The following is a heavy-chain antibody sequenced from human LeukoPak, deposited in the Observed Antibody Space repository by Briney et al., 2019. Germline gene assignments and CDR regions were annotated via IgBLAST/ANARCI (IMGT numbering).Heavy chain of an antibody. D-gene: IGHD4-17*01. V-gene: IGHV4-39*01. Sequence: PSETLSLTCTVSGGSISSSSYYWGWIRQPPGKGLEWIGSIYYSGGTYYNPSLKSRVTISVDTSKNQFSLKLSSVTAADTAVYYCARHYGGYVGWMSWGEYYYYYYMDVWGKGTTVTISS. CDR3: ARHYGGYVGWMSWGEYYYYYYMDV. J-gene: IGHJ6*03. CDR2: IYYSGGT. CDR1: GGSISSSSYY.